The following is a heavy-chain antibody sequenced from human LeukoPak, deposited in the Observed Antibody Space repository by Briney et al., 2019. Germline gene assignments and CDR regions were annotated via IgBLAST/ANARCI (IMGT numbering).Heavy chain of an antibody. CDR2: IDPNNGDT. D-gene: IGHD2-8*01. Sequence: WASVKVSCKASAYTFTGYYLHWVRQAPGQGPEWMGWIDPNNGDTEYAQKFQGRVTMTRVRSISTAYMELSRLTSDDTAVYYCARSSRNGLDAVDIWGQGTMVTVSS. J-gene: IGHJ3*02. CDR1: AYTFTGYY. V-gene: IGHV1-2*02. CDR3: ARSSRNGLDAVDI.